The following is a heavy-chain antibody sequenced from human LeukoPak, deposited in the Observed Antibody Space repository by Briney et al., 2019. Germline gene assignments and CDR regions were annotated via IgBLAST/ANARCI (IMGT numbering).Heavy chain of an antibody. CDR3: AREGEIAAAEDY. CDR2: IIPILGIA. V-gene: IGHV1-69*04. CDR1: GGSFRTHS. J-gene: IGHJ4*02. Sequence: GASVKVSCKASGGSFRTHSINWVRQAPGQGLEWMGRIIPILGIANYAQKFQGRVTITADKSTSTAYMELSSLRSEDTAVYYCAREGEIAAAEDYWGQGTLVTVSS. D-gene: IGHD6-13*01.